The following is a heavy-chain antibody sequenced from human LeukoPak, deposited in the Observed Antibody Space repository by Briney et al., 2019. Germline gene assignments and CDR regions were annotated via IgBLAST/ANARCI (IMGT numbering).Heavy chain of an antibody. CDR3: AKSLPGLFDY. J-gene: IGHJ4*02. CDR2: INHSGST. V-gene: IGHV4-34*01. CDR1: GGSFSDYY. Sequence: NPSETLSLTCAVYGGSFSDYYWSWIRQTPEKGLEWIAEINHSGSTNYNPSLKSRVTISVDTSKNQFFLKLSSVTAADTAVYYCAKSLPGLFDYWGQGTLVTVSS.